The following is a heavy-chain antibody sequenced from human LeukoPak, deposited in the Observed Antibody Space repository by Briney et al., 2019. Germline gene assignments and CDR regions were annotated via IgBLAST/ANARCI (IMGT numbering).Heavy chain of an antibody. D-gene: IGHD3-10*01. Sequence: GGSLRLSCAASRFTFRTYNMHWVRQAPGKGLEWVSYISSSSSTIYYADSVRGRFTISRDNAKNSLYLQMNSLRVEDTAVYYCARDYYGAGSYPSDYWGQGTLVTVSS. V-gene: IGHV3-48*01. CDR3: ARDYYGAGSYPSDY. J-gene: IGHJ4*02. CDR2: ISSSSSTI. CDR1: RFTFRTYN.